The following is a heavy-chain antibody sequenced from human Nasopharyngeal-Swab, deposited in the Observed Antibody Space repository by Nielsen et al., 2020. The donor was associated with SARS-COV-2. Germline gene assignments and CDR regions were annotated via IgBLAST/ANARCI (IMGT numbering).Heavy chain of an antibody. CDR2: ISAFNGHT. V-gene: IGHV1-18*01. CDR3: ARGDSGGYSAY. D-gene: IGHD1-26*01. J-gene: IGHJ4*02. Sequence: WVGQAPGQGLEWMGWISAFNGHTNYAQKFQGRVTMTTDTYTSTAYMELRTLRSDDTAVYYCARGDSGGYSAYWGQGTLVTVSS.